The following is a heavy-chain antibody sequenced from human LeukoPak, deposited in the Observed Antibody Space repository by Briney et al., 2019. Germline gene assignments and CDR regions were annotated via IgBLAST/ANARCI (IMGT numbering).Heavy chain of an antibody. CDR1: GYTFTGYY. V-gene: IGHV1-2*02. CDR3: ARDRYGGLRFIGERYFDY. CDR2: INPNSGGT. Sequence: GASVKVSCKASGYTFTGYYMHWVRQAPGQGPEWMGWINPNSGGTNYAQKFQGRVTMTRDTSISTAYMELSRLRSDDTAVYYCARDRYGGLRFIGERYFDYWGQGTLVTVSS. J-gene: IGHJ4*02. D-gene: IGHD5-12*01.